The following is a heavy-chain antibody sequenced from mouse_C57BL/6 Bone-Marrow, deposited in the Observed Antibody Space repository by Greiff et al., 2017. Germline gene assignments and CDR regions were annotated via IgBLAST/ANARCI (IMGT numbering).Heavy chain of an antibody. CDR1: GFTFSDYY. CDR3: ARDGGYSTLAY. D-gene: IGHD2-5*01. V-gene: IGHV5-16*01. CDR2: INYDGSST. J-gene: IGHJ3*01. Sequence: EVKLMESEGGLVQPGSSMKLSCTASGFTFSDYYMAWVRQVPEKGLEWVANINYDGSSTYYLDSLKSRFIISRDNAKNILYLQMSSLKSEDTATYYCARDGGYSTLAYWGQGTLVTVSA.